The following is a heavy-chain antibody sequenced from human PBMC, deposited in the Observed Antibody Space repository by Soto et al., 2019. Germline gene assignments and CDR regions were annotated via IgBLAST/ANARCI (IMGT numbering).Heavy chain of an antibody. D-gene: IGHD3-22*01. Sequence: SETLSLTCTVSGGSISTGGYYWSWIRQHPGKGPECIGYTYHSGTTYYNPSLKSRVIISVDASKSQFSLKLSSVTAADTAVYYCATNGGDYDGSGPKYFPHWGQGNLVTVSS. J-gene: IGHJ1*01. CDR3: ATNGGDYDGSGPKYFPH. CDR2: TYHSGTT. CDR1: GGSISTGGYY. V-gene: IGHV4-31*03.